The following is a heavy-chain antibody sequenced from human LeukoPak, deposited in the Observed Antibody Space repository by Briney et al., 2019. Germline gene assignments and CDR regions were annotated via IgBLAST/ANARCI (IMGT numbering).Heavy chain of an antibody. Sequence: GGSLRLSCAASGFTFSSYGMHWVRQAPGKGLEWVAFIRYDGSNKYYADSVKGRFTISRDNSKNTLYLQMNSLRAEDTAVYYCARKKSIVGATYLDYWGQGTLVTVSS. J-gene: IGHJ4*02. V-gene: IGHV3-30*02. D-gene: IGHD1-26*01. CDR3: ARKKSIVGATYLDY. CDR2: IRYDGSNK. CDR1: GFTFSSYG.